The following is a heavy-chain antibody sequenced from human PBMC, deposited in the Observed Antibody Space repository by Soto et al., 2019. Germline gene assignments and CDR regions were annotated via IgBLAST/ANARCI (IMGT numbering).Heavy chain of an antibody. CDR1: GFSFSSFA. D-gene: IGHD3-3*01. J-gene: IGHJ4*02. Sequence: DVHLLQSGGGLVQPRGSLRLSCAASGFSFSSFALSWVRQSPGKGLEWVAAVSGRGGDTYYANSVKGRFTISRDNSQNTLFLQMNSLRAEDSAIYYCAKDPNYDFWSGFSAVYFDYWGQGTLVTVSS. CDR2: VSGRGGDT. V-gene: IGHV3-23*01. CDR3: AKDPNYDFWSGFSAVYFDY.